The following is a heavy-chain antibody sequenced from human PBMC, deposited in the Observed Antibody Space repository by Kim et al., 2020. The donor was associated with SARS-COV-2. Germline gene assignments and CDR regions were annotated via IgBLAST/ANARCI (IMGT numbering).Heavy chain of an antibody. CDR2: IYPGDSDT. Sequence: GESLKISCKGSGYSFTSYWIGWVRQMPGKGLEWMGIIYPGDSDTRYSPSFQGQVTISADKSISTAYLQWSSLKASDTAMYYCARHEEGPRTVAGTWGAFDPWGQGTLVTVSS. CDR1: GYSFTSYW. D-gene: IGHD6-19*01. J-gene: IGHJ5*02. CDR3: ARHEEGPRTVAGTWGAFDP. V-gene: IGHV5-51*01.